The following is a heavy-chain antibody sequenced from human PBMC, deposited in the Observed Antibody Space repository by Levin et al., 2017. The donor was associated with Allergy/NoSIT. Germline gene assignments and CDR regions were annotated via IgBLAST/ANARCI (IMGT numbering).Heavy chain of an antibody. Sequence: GGSLRLSCAASGFSFSIYGLHWVRQAPGKGLEWVSLITSDGSNKFFADSVKGLFTISRDNFKNTLHLQMDSLRPEDTAVYYCAKGGDMDVWGQGTTVTVSS. CDR1: GFSFSIYG. CDR2: ITSDGSNK. V-gene: IGHV3-30*18. CDR3: AKGGDMDV. J-gene: IGHJ6*02. D-gene: IGHD3-10*01.